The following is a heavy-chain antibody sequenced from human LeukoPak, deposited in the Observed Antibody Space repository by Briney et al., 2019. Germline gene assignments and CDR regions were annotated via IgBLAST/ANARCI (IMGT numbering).Heavy chain of an antibody. V-gene: IGHV3-33*01. J-gene: IGHJ6*03. CDR1: GFTFSSYG. D-gene: IGHD6-13*01. CDR2: IWYDGSNK. Sequence: GGSLRLSCAASGFTFSSYGMHWVRQAPGKGLEWVAVIWYDGSNKYYADSVKGRFTVSRDNSKNTLYLQMNSLRAEDTAVYYCARASVSAAARPLYYYYMDVWGKGTTITVSS. CDR3: ARASVSAAARPLYYYYMDV.